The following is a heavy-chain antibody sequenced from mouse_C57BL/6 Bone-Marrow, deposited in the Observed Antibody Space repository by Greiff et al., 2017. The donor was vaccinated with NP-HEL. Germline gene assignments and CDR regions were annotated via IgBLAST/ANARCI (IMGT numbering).Heavy chain of an antibody. J-gene: IGHJ3*01. Sequence: VQLQQSGPELVKPGASVKISCKASGYAFSSSWMNWVKQRPGKGLEWIGRIYPGDGDTNYNGKFKGKATLTADKSSSTAYMQLSSLTSEDSAVYFCARSVYGYDAWFAYWGQGTLVTVSA. CDR3: ARSVYGYDAWFAY. V-gene: IGHV1-82*01. CDR2: IYPGDGDT. D-gene: IGHD2-2*01. CDR1: GYAFSSSW.